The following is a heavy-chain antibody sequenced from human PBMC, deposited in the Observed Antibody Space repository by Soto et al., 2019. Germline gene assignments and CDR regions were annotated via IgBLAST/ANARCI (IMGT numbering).Heavy chain of an antibody. Sequence: QITLKESGPPLMKPTQTLTLTCTFSGFSLSTRGVGVGWIRQPPGKALEWLALIYWDNDKRYSPSLRNRLTINQDPSKNQVVHTKNNMDPVHTATYYCAHSRCGGDCLQSYPSHYYYGMDVWGQGTTVTVSS. CDR3: AHSRCGGDCLQSYPSHYYYGMDV. D-gene: IGHD2-21*02. CDR1: GFSLSTRGVG. CDR2: IYWDNDK. J-gene: IGHJ6*02. V-gene: IGHV2-5*02.